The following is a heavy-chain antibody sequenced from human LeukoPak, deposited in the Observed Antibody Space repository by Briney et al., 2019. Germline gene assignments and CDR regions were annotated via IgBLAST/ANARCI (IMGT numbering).Heavy chain of an antibody. D-gene: IGHD6-13*01. Sequence: GASVKVSCKASGYTFTSYDINWVRQAAGQGLEWMGWMNPNSGNTGCAQKFQGRVTMTRNTSISTAYMELSSLRSEDTAVYYCASYPQGSWGKGFDYWGQGTLVTVSS. CDR2: MNPNSGNT. J-gene: IGHJ4*02. V-gene: IGHV1-8*01. CDR1: GYTFTSYD. CDR3: ASYPQGSWGKGFDY.